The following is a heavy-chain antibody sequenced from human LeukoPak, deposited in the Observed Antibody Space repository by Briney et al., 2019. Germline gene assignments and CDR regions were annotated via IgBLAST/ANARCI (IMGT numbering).Heavy chain of an antibody. D-gene: IGHD4-23*01. V-gene: IGHV3-48*01. CDR3: ARDGDYGGFDY. CDR2: ISNSGSTI. CDR1: GFTFSSYS. Sequence: GGSLRLSCAASGFTFSSYSMNRVRQAPGKGLEWILYISNSGSTIYYADSVKGRFTISRDNAKNLQYLQMNSLRAEDTAVYYCARDGDYGGFDYWGQGTLVTVSS. J-gene: IGHJ4*02.